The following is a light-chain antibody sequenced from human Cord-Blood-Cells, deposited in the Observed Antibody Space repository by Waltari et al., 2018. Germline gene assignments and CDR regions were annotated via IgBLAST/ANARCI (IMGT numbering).Light chain of an antibody. J-gene: IGLJ3*02. Sequence: QSALTQPRSVSGSPGQSVTISCTGTSSYVGGYNYVSWYQQHPGKAPKLMIYDVSMRPSGVPDRFSGSKSGNTASLTISGLQAEDEADYYCCSYAGSYTWVFGGGTKLTVL. CDR2: DVS. CDR3: CSYAGSYTWV. V-gene: IGLV2-11*01. CDR1: SSYVGGYNY.